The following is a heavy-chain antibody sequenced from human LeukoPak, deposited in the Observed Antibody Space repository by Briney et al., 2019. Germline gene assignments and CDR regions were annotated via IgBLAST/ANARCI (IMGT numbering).Heavy chain of an antibody. Sequence: PGGSLRLSCAASGFTFSSYAMHWVRQAPGKGLEYVSAISSNGGSTYYANSVKGRFTISRDNSKNTLYLQMGSLRVEDMAVYYCARGIAAAVFDYWGQGTLVTVSS. CDR3: ARGIAAAVFDY. CDR1: GFTFSSYA. J-gene: IGHJ4*02. CDR2: ISSNGGST. V-gene: IGHV3-64*01. D-gene: IGHD6-13*01.